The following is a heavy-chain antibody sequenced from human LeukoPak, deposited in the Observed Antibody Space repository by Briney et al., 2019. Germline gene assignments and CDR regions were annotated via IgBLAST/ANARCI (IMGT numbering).Heavy chain of an antibody. J-gene: IGHJ4*02. CDR1: GFTFSSYW. CDR2: ISYDGSNK. D-gene: IGHD3-22*01. V-gene: IGHV3-30*18. CDR3: AKDPNPYYYDSSGLDY. Sequence: GGSLRLACAGSGFTFSSYWMTWVRQAPGKGLEWVAVISYDGSNKYYADSVKGRFTISRDNSKNTLYLQMNSLRAEDTAVYYCAKDPNPYYYDSSGLDYWGQGTLVTVSS.